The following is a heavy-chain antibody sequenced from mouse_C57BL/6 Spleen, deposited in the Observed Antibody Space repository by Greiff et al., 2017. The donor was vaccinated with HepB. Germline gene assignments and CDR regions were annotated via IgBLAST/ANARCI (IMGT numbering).Heavy chain of an antibody. CDR1: GFTFSSYA. Sequence: EVHLVESGGGLVKPGGSLKLSCAASGFTFSSYAMSWVRQTPEKRLEWVATISDGGSYTYYPDNVKGRFTISRDNAKNNLYLQMSHLKSEDTAMYYCARERLRHAMDYWGQGTSVTVSS. CDR2: ISDGGSYT. CDR3: ARERLRHAMDY. D-gene: IGHD2-2*01. J-gene: IGHJ4*01. V-gene: IGHV5-4*01.